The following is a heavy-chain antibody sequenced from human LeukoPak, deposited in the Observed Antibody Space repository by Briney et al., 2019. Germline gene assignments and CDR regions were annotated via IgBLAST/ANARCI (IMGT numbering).Heavy chain of an antibody. CDR1: GFTVSSNY. CDR3: ARVNYDFWSGYYYG. D-gene: IGHD3-3*01. Sequence: GGSLRLSCAASGFTVSSNYMSWVRQTPGKGLEWVSIIHYDGSTYYADSVKGRFTISRDNSKNTMYLQMNSLRAEDTAVYYCARVNYDFWSGYYYGWGQGTLVTVSS. V-gene: IGHV3-53*01. CDR2: IHYDGST. J-gene: IGHJ4*02.